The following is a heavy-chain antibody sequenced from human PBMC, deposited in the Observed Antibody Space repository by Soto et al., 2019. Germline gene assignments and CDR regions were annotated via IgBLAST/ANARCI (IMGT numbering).Heavy chain of an antibody. CDR2: ISSSSSYR. Sequence: GGSLRLSCAASGFTFSSYPMNWVRQAPGRGLEWVSSISSSSSYRYYADSVKGRFTISRDNAKYSLYLQMNSLRAEDTAVYYCARAQSLDRSYGMDVWGQGTTVTVYS. CDR1: GFTFSSYP. D-gene: IGHD1-1*01. V-gene: IGHV3-21*01. J-gene: IGHJ6*02. CDR3: ARAQSLDRSYGMDV.